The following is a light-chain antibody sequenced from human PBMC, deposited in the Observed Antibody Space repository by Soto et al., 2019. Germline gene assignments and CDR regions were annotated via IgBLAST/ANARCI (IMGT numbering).Light chain of an antibody. CDR1: QSISNW. Sequence: DIQMTQSPSTLSASVGDRVTITCRASQSISNWLAWYQQKPGEAPKLLIYEASTLESGVPSRFSGSGSGTVFTLTISSLQPDDFATYYCQQYNTYSHTFGQGTKLEIK. CDR2: EAS. V-gene: IGKV1-5*03. J-gene: IGKJ2*01. CDR3: QQYNTYSHT.